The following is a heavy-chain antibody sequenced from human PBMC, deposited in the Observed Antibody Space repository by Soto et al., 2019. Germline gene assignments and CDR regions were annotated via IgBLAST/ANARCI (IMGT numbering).Heavy chain of an antibody. CDR1: AFIFSIYG. D-gene: IGHD3-22*01. CDR3: AKESGIYYHDSSGYYCNY. Sequence: WGSLRVPCATAAFIFSIYGMRWDRQARGKGLEWVAVISYDGIKKYYADSVKGRFTISRDNSKSTLYLQMNSLRAEDTAVYYCAKESGIYYHDSSGYYCNYGGQGTLVTVSA. CDR2: ISYDGIKK. J-gene: IGHJ4*02. V-gene: IGHV3-30*18.